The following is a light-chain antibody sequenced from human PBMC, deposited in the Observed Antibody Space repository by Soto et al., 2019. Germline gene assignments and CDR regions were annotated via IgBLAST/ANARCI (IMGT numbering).Light chain of an antibody. V-gene: IGKV3-11*01. CDR3: QQRSNWPLT. J-gene: IGKJ4*01. Sequence: PGERATLSCRASQSVSSYLAWYQQKPGQAPRLLIYDASNRATGIPARFSGSGSGTDFSLNISSLEPEDFAVYYCQQRSNWPLTFGGGTKLEIK. CDR1: QSVSSY. CDR2: DAS.